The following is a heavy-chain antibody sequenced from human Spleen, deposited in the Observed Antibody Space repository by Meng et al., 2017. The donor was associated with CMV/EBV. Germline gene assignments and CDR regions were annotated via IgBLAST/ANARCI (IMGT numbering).Heavy chain of an antibody. J-gene: IGHJ4*02. CDR3: ARSDGRIAPGHY. Sequence: QTPPQQWGAGLFNPSATLSLSCAVYDGSVSSFYVHLIHQAPGKGLEWIGENNHRGNTNYNPSLKNRVTISVDTSKNQFSLKLSSVTAADTAVYYCARSDGRIAPGHYWGQGTLVTVSS. D-gene: IGHD5-18*01. V-gene: IGHV4-34*01. CDR2: NNHRGNT. CDR1: DGSVSSFY.